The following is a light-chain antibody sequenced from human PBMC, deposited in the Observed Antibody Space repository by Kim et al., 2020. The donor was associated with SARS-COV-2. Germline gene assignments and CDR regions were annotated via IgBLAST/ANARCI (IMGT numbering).Light chain of an antibody. J-gene: IGLJ2*01. CDR2: DDK. Sequence: QSVLTQPPSVSAAPGQKVTISCSGSSSNIGKNYISWYQQVPGTAPKLLIYDDKKRPSGIPDRFSGSKSGTSATLGITGLQTGDEADYYCGTWDSSLNIVLFGGGTKLTVL. CDR1: SSNIGKNY. V-gene: IGLV1-51*01. CDR3: GTWDSSLNIVL.